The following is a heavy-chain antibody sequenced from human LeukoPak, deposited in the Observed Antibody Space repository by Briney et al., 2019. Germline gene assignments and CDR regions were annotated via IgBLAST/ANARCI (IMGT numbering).Heavy chain of an antibody. D-gene: IGHD3-3*01. CDR1: GGTFSSYA. V-gene: IGHV1-69*05. CDR2: IIPIFGTA. J-gene: IGHJ5*02. CDR3: ARGLLDYDFWSGYKNWFDP. Sequence: SVKVSCKASGGTFSSYAISWVRQAPGQGLEWMGGIIPIFGTANYAQKFQGRVTITTDEFTSTAYMELSSLRSEDTAVYYCARGLLDYDFWSGYKNWFDPWGQGTLVTVSS.